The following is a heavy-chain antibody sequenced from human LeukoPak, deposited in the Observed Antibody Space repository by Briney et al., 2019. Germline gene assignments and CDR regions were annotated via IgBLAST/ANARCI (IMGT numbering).Heavy chain of an antibody. CDR2: ISSSGSTI. CDR1: GFTFSSYE. D-gene: IGHD6-19*01. CDR3: ASDMASGWYYFDY. J-gene: IGHJ4*02. Sequence: GGSPRLSCAASGFTFSSYEMNWVRQAPGKGLEWVSYISSSGSTIYYADSVKGRFTISRDNAKNSLYLQMNSLRAEDTAVYYCASDMASGWYYFDYWGQGTLVTVSS. V-gene: IGHV3-48*03.